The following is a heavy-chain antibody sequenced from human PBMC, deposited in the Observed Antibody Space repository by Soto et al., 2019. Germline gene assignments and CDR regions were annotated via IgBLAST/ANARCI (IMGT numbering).Heavy chain of an antibody. V-gene: IGHV1-46*01. CDR3: ARGGDNVLRFLEWSLASYYYYGMDV. CDR1: GYTFSDYY. Sequence: ASVKVSCKASGYTFSDYYIHWVRQAPGQGLEWMGWINPSGGSTSYAQKFQGRVTMTRDTSTSTVYMELSSLRSEDTAVYYCARGGDNVLRFLEWSLASYYYYGMDVWGQGTTVTVSS. D-gene: IGHD3-3*01. J-gene: IGHJ6*02. CDR2: INPSGGST.